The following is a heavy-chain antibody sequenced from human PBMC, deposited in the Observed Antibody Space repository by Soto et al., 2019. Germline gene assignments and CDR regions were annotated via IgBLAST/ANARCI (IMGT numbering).Heavy chain of an antibody. CDR3: ATGRGVDRRLE. V-gene: IGHV1-24*01. J-gene: IGHJ4*02. CDR2: FDPEDGKR. Sequence: ASVKVSCKVSGYTLTELSMHWVRQAPGKGLEWMGGFDPEDGKRIYAQKFQGRVTMTEDTSTETSYMELNSLRSEDTAVYYCATGRGVDRRLEWGQGTLVTVSS. CDR1: GYTLTELS. D-gene: IGHD3-10*01.